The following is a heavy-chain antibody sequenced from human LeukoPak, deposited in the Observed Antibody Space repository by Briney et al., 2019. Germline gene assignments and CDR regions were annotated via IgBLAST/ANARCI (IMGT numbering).Heavy chain of an antibody. V-gene: IGHV3-23*01. J-gene: IGHJ6*02. CDR3: ARYGGEDGMDV. Sequence: PGGSLRLSCATSGFTFNNYAMSWVRQAPGKGLEWVSAISSTGIAAYYADSVKGRFTISRENAKNSLYLQMNSLRAGDTAVYYCARYGGEDGMDVWGQGTTVTVSS. CDR2: ISSTGIAA. CDR1: GFTFNNYA. D-gene: IGHD5-12*01.